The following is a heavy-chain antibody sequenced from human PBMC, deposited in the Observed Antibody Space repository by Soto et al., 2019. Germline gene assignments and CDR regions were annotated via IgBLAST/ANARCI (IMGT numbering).Heavy chain of an antibody. CDR3: VRQGLNRMSPVPATSDY. CDR1: GYIFTNYW. D-gene: IGHD2-15*01. Sequence: GESLKISCKGSGYIFTNYWIAWVRQMPGKGLEWMGNIHPGDSDTRYTPSFHGQVTISVARSTSTAYLQWSSLEASDTAIYYCVRQGLNRMSPVPATSDYWGQGTLVTVSS. CDR2: IHPGDSDT. V-gene: IGHV5-51*01. J-gene: IGHJ4*02.